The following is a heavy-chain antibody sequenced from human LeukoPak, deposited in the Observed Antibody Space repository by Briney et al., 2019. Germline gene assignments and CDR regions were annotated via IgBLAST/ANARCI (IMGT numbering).Heavy chain of an antibody. Sequence: GGSLRLSCAASGFTFSSYGMHWARQAPGKGLEWVAVISYDGSNKYYADSVKGRFTISRDNSKNTLYLQMNSLRAEDTAVYYCANQQGVVTAIRGAFDIWGQGTMVTVSS. D-gene: IGHD2-21*02. CDR1: GFTFSSYG. V-gene: IGHV3-30*18. CDR3: ANQQGVVTAIRGAFDI. CDR2: ISYDGSNK. J-gene: IGHJ3*02.